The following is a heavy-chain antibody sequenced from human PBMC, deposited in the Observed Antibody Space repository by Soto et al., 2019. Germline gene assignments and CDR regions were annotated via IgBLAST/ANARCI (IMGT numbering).Heavy chain of an antibody. Sequence: SETLSLTCTVSGGSISSYYWSWIRQPPGKGLEWIGYIYYSGSTNYNPSLKSRVTISVDTSKNQFSLKLSSVTAADTAVYYCARDVPYYYGSGSPWFDPWGQGTLVTVSS. CDR3: ARDVPYYYGSGSPWFDP. CDR1: GGSISSYY. D-gene: IGHD3-10*01. V-gene: IGHV4-59*01. J-gene: IGHJ5*02. CDR2: IYYSGST.